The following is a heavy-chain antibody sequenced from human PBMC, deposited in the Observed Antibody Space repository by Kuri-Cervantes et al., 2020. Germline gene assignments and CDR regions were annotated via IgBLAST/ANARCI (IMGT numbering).Heavy chain of an antibody. V-gene: IGHV3-48*03. CDR1: GFTFSSYA. Sequence: GESLKISCAASGFTFSSYAMSWVRQAPGKGLEWVSYISSSGSTIYYADSVKGRFTISRDNAKNSLYLQMNSLRAEDTAVYYCARVIKTSWFVRGHFDYWGQGTLVTVSS. J-gene: IGHJ4*02. CDR3: ARVIKTSWFVRGHFDY. CDR2: ISSSGSTI. D-gene: IGHD3-10*01.